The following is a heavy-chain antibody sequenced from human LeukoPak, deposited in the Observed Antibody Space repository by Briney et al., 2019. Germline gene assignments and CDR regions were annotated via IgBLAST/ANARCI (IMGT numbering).Heavy chain of an antibody. J-gene: IGHJ6*02. V-gene: IGHV3-7*03. Sequence: PGGSLRLSCVASGFTFTNTWINWARQAPGKGLEWVASINHNGNVNYYVDSVKGRFTISRDNAKSSLYLQMSNLRAEDTAVYFCARGGGLDVWGQGATVTVSS. D-gene: IGHD3-16*01. CDR3: ARGGGLDV. CDR1: GFTFTNTW. CDR2: INHNGNVN.